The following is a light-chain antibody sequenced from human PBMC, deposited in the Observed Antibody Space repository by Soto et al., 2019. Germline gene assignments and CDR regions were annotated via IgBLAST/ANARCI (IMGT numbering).Light chain of an antibody. CDR3: QQNYSTPLT. Sequence: DIQMTQSPSSLSASVGDRVTITCRASQSISNYLNWYQQTPGKAPKLLTYAASSLHSGVPSRFSGSGSVTDFTLTISSLQPEDFATYYCQQNYSTPLTFGGGTKVEIK. CDR1: QSISNY. J-gene: IGKJ4*01. CDR2: AAS. V-gene: IGKV1-39*01.